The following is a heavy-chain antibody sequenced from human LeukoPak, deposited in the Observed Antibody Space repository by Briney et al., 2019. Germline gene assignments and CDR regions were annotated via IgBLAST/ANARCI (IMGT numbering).Heavy chain of an antibody. CDR3: AMGGIAAAGISY. Sequence: GGSLRLSCAASGFSFKDYWMSWVRQAPGKGLEWVADITPDGSGKTYVDSVKGRFTISRDNAKNSLYLQMNSLRAEDTAVYYCAMGGIAAAGISYWGQGTLVTVAS. D-gene: IGHD6-13*01. CDR2: ITPDGSGK. CDR1: GFSFKDYW. V-gene: IGHV3-7*01. J-gene: IGHJ4*02.